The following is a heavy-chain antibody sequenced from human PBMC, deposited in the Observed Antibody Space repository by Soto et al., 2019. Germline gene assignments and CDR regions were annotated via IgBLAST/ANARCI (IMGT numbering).Heavy chain of an antibody. D-gene: IGHD7-27*01. CDR1: GFTFSSYA. V-gene: IGHV3-23*01. Sequence: GGSLRLSCAASGFTFSSYAMSWVRQAPGKGLEWVSAISGSGGSTYYADSVKGRFTISRDNSKNTLYLQMNSLRAEDTAVYYCAKDPTGDSYYYYGMDVWGQGTTVTVSS. J-gene: IGHJ6*02. CDR2: ISGSGGST. CDR3: AKDPTGDSYYYYGMDV.